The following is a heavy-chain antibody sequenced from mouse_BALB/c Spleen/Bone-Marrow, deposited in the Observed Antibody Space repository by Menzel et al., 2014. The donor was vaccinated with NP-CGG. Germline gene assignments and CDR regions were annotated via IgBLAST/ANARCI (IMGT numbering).Heavy chain of an antibody. CDR3: GRAWFAY. D-gene: IGHD3-3*01. CDR2: ISDGGSYT. Sequence: EVKVVEFGGGLVKPGGSLKLSCAASGFTFSDYYMYWVRQTPEKRLEWVATISDGGSYTYYPDSVKGRFTISRDNAKNNLYLQMSSLKSEDTAMYYCGRAWFAYWGQGTLVTVSA. V-gene: IGHV5-4*02. CDR1: GFTFSDYY. J-gene: IGHJ3*01.